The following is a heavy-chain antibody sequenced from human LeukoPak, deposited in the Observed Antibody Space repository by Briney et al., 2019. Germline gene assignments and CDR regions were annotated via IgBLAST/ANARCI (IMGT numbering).Heavy chain of an antibody. CDR1: SGSISSSSCS. CDR2: IYYSGST. J-gene: IGHJ6*03. D-gene: IGHD1-26*01. CDR3: ARGRSGGSYYNYYYYYMDV. Sequence: SETLSLTCTVSSGSISSSSCSWGWIRQPPGKGLEWIGSIYYSGSTYYNPSLKSRVTISVDTSKNQFSLKLSSVTAADTAVYYCARGRSGGSYYNYYYYYMDVWGKGTTVTVSS. V-gene: IGHV4-39*07.